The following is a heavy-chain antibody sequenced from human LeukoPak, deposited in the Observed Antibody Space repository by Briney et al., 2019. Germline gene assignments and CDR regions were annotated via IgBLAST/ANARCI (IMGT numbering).Heavy chain of an antibody. CDR2: IYYSGST. D-gene: IGHD2-15*01. CDR1: GGSISSGGYY. CDR3: ARERGYCSGGSCYGSWFDP. J-gene: IGHJ5*02. Sequence: PSETLSLTCTVSGGSISSGGYYWSWIRQHPGKGLEWIGYIYYSGSTYYNPSLKSRVTISVDTSKNQFSLKLSSVTAADTAVYYCARERGYCSGGSCYGSWFDPWGQGTLVTVSS. V-gene: IGHV4-31*03.